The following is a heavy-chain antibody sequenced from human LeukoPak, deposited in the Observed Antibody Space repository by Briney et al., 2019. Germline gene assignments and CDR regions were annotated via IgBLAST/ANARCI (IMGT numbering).Heavy chain of an antibody. D-gene: IGHD6-25*01. V-gene: IGHV4-31*03. CDR2: IYYSGST. CDR1: GGSISSGGYY. CDR3: ARDQGSDLGYVDY. Sequence: PSETLSPTCTVSGGSISSGGYYWSWIRQHPGKGLEWIGYIYYSGSTYYNPSLKSRVTISVDTSKNQFSLKLSSVTAADTAVYYCARDQGSDLGYVDYWGQGTLVTVSS. J-gene: IGHJ4*02.